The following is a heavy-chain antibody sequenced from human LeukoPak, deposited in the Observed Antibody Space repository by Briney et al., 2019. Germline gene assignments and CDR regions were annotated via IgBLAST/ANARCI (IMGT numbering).Heavy chain of an antibody. D-gene: IGHD3-22*01. CDR3: ARGEYYYDGGY. CDR2: IKEDGSEK. CDR1: GFAFSRFW. Sequence: GGSLRLSCAASGFAFSRFWMSWVRQAPGKGLEWVANIKEDGSEKYYVNSVKGRFTIARDNAKNSLFLQMNSLRAEETAVYYCARGEYYYDGGYWGQGSLVTVSS. V-gene: IGHV3-7*04. J-gene: IGHJ4*02.